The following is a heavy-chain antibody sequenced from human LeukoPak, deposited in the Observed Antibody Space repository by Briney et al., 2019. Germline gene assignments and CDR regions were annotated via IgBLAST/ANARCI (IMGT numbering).Heavy chain of an antibody. CDR3: AKDDAPELELTVNAFDI. V-gene: IGHV3-48*01. J-gene: IGHJ3*02. Sequence: GGSLRLSCAASGFTFSSYSMNWVRQAPGKGLEWVSYISSSSSTIYYADSVKGRFTISRDNSKNTLYLQMNSLRAEDTAVYYCAKDDAPELELTVNAFDIWGQGTMVTVSS. D-gene: IGHD1-7*01. CDR2: ISSSSSTI. CDR1: GFTFSSYS.